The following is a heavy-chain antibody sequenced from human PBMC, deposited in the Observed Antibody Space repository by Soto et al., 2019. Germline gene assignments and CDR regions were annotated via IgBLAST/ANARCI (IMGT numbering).Heavy chain of an antibody. CDR1: GYTFTNFG. CDR3: ANVGGSTIHYNGY. CDR2: ISAYNGNT. V-gene: IGHV1-18*01. Sequence: ASVKVSCKASGYTFTNFGSSWVRQAPGQGLEWMGWISAYNGNTNYAQKFQGRVTMTTDTSTSTAYMEVRSLRVDDTALYYCANVGGSTIHYNGYLGQGTQVTVSS. D-gene: IGHD3-10*01. J-gene: IGHJ4*02.